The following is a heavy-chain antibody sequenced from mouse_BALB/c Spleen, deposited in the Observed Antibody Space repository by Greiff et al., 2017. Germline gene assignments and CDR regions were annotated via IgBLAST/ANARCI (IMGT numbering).Heavy chain of an antibody. CDR3: AREGTGTKGFAY. CDR1: GYSITSDYA. Sequence: EVMLVESGPGLVKPSQSLSLTCTVTGYSITSDYAWNWIRQFPGNKLEWMGYISYSGSTSYNPSLKSRISITRDTSKNQFFLQLNSVTTEDTATYYCAREGTGTKGFAYWGQGTLVTVSA. J-gene: IGHJ3*01. D-gene: IGHD4-1*01. CDR2: ISYSGST. V-gene: IGHV3-2*02.